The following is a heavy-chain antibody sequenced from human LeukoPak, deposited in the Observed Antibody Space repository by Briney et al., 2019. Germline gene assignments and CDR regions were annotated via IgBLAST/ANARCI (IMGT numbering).Heavy chain of an antibody. CDR1: GFTLSSYW. D-gene: IGHD3-16*01. V-gene: IGHV3-74*01. J-gene: IGHJ4*02. CDR2: IKSDGTST. CDR3: ARDYTYGFDS. Sequence: GGSLRLSCAASGFTLSSYWMHWVRQGPGEGLVWVSLIKSDGTSTTYADSVQGRFTISRDNAKNTLYLQMNSLRAEDTAVYYCARDYTYGFDSWGQGTLVTVSS.